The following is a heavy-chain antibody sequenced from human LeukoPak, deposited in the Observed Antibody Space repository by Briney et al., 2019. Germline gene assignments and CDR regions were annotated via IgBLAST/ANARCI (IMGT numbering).Heavy chain of an antibody. CDR2: TSSYNGQT. V-gene: IGHV1-18*03. CDR1: GYTFTDYG. CDR3: ARDPPRSATIWAFDI. J-gene: IGHJ3*02. Sequence: GASVKVSFTAFGYTFTDYGITWVRQAPGQGIEWMGWTSSYNGQTNYVQKFQGRVAMTADASTNTAYMELRSLRSDDMAVYFCARDPPRSATIWAFDIWGQGTMVTVSS. D-gene: IGHD3-10*01.